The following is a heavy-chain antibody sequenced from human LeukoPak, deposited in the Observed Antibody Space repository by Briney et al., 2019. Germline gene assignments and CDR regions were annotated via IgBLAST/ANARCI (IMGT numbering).Heavy chain of an antibody. CDR2: IYYSGST. CDR3: ASVLVDGDTAMVHGAFDI. J-gene: IGHJ6*04. CDR1: GGSISSSSYY. Sequence: PSETLSLTCTVSGGSISSSSYYWGWIRQPPGKGLEWIGSIYYSGSTYYNPSLKSRVTISVDTSKNQFSLKLSSVTAADTAVHYCASVLVDGDTAMVHGAFDIWGKGTTVAVSS. V-gene: IGHV4-39*01. D-gene: IGHD5-18*01.